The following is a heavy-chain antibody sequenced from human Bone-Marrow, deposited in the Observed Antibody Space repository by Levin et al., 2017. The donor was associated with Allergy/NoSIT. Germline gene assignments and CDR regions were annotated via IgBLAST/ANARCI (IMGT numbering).Heavy chain of an antibody. J-gene: IGHJ4*02. CDR2: ISGSGSPT. V-gene: IGHV3-48*03. CDR3: ARGVFDF. CDR1: GFTFEIYG. Sequence: PGESLKISCAASGFTFEIYGMNWVRQAPGKRLEWVSHISGSGSPTYYADPVRGRFTISRDNAKKSLYLQMTSLRVEDTAVYYCARGVFDFWGQGALVTVSS. D-gene: IGHD2-8*02.